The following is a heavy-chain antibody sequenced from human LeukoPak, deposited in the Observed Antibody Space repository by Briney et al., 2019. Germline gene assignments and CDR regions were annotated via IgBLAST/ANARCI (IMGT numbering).Heavy chain of an antibody. CDR3: ASGGWDIVATISYYYYYMDV. CDR1: GFTFSSYW. Sequence: GGSLRLSCAASGFTFSSYWMHWVRQAPGKGLVWVSRINSDGSSTSYADSVKGRFTISRDNAKNTLYLQMNSLRAEDTAVYYCASGGWDIVATISYYYYYMDVWGKGTTVTISS. J-gene: IGHJ6*03. D-gene: IGHD5-12*01. V-gene: IGHV3-74*01. CDR2: INSDGSST.